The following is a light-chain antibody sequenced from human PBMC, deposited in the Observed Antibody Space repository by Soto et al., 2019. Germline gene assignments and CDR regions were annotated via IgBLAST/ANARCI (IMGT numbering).Light chain of an antibody. V-gene: IGKV3-20*01. CDR1: QSVSNDF. CDR2: GAS. Sequence: EIVLTQSPGILSLSPGQRVTLSCRASQSVSNDFLAWYQQKPGQAPRLLIYGASTRATGIPDRFSGSGSGTDFTLTISRLEPEDFAVYYCHQYGSSQTFGQGTKVDIK. CDR3: HQYGSSQT. J-gene: IGKJ1*01.